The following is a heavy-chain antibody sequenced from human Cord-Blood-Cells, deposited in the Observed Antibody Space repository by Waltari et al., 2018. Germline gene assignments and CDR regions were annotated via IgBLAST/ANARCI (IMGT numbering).Heavy chain of an antibody. V-gene: IGHV6-1*01. CDR1: GDSVSSNSAA. Sequence: QVQLQQSGPGLVKPSQTLSLTCAISGDSVSSNSAAWNWIRQSPSRGLEWLGRTYYRSKWYNDYAVSVKSRITINPDTSKNQFSLQLNSVTPEDTAVYYCASSGGPPGIAATDAFDIWGQGTMVTVSS. CDR3: ASSGGPPGIAATDAFDI. CDR2: TYYRSKWYN. D-gene: IGHD6-13*01. J-gene: IGHJ3*02.